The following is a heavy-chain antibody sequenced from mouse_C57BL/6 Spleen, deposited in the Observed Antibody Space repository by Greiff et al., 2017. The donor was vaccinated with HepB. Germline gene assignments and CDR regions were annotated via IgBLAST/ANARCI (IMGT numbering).Heavy chain of an antibody. J-gene: IGHJ3*01. V-gene: IGHV5-17*01. Sequence: EVKLMESGGGLVKPGGSLKLSCAASGFTFSDYGMHWVRQAPEKGLEWVAYISSGSSTIYYADTVKGRFTISRDNAKNTLFLHMTSLRSEDTAMYYCASGAQASFAYWGQGTLVTVSA. CDR1: GFTFSDYG. D-gene: IGHD3-2*02. CDR3: ASGAQASFAY. CDR2: ISSGSSTI.